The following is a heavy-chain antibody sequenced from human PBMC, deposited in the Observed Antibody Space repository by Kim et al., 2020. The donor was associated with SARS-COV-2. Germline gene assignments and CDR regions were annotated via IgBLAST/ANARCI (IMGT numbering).Heavy chain of an antibody. CDR3: ARTLAAVGATISPLGYFDY. Sequence: SGPTLVKPTQTLTLTCTFSGFSLSTSGVGVGWIRQPPGKALEWLALIYWDDDKRYSPSLKSRLTITKDTSKNQVVLTMTNMDPVDTATYYCARTLAAVGATISPLGYFDYWGQGTLVTVSS. J-gene: IGHJ4*02. D-gene: IGHD1-26*01. CDR1: GFSLSTSGVG. V-gene: IGHV2-5*02. CDR2: IYWDDDK.